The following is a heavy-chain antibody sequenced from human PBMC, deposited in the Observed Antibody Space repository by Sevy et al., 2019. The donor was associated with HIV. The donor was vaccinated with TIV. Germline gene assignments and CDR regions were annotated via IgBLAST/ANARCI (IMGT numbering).Heavy chain of an antibody. CDR3: ARGSAVLSATIWDGFDY. CDR1: GFTFSNYR. CDR2: ITSSSNYI. D-gene: IGHD2-2*02. V-gene: IGHV3-21*01. Sequence: GESLKISCAASGFTFSNYRMNWIRQAPGKGLEWVSSITSSSNYIYYADSVKGRFTISRDNAKNSRYLQMNSLRAEDTAIYYCARGSAVLSATIWDGFDYWGQGTLVTVSS. J-gene: IGHJ4*02.